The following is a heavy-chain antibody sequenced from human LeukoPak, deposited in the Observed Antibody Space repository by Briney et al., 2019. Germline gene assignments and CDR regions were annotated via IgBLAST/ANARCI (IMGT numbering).Heavy chain of an antibody. CDR3: AADYGSGSYRFDY. V-gene: IGHV4-30-2*01. D-gene: IGHD3-10*01. CDR1: GGSISSGDYS. Sequence: SQTLSLTCAVSGGSISSGDYSWSWIRQPPGKGLEWIGYIYHSRSNFYNPSIKRLTIITIDRSKTQFSLRLSSVTAADTTVYYCAADYGSGSYRFDYWGQGTLVTVSS. CDR2: IYHSRSN. J-gene: IGHJ4*02.